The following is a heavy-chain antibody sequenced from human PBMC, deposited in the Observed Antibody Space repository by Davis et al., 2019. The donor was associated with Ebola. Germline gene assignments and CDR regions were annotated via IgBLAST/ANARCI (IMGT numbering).Heavy chain of an antibody. CDR2: TYYNYKWYN. CDR3: AIGWIRTKIDN. Sequence: HSQTLSLTCAISGDSVSSGGWNWIRQSPSRGLEWLGRTYYNYKWYNDYAVSVKSRISIKPDTSKNQFSLQLNSVTPEDTAVYYCAIGWIRTKIDNWGQGTLVTVSS. V-gene: IGHV6-1*01. CDR1: GDSVSSGG. J-gene: IGHJ4*02. D-gene: IGHD1-1*01.